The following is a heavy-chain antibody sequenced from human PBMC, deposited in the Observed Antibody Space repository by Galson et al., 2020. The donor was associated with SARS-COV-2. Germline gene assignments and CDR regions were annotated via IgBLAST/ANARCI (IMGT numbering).Heavy chain of an antibody. V-gene: IGHV3-30-3*01. CDR3: ARDKLATAGRYYYYMDV. J-gene: IGHJ6*03. Sequence: GESLKISCAASGFIFSGYAMHWVRQAPGKGLEWVAVISYDGSNKYYADSVKGRFTISRDNSKNTLYLQMNSLRAEDTAVYSCARDKLATAGRYYYYMDVWGKGTTVTVSS. D-gene: IGHD5-12*01. CDR1: GFIFSGYA. CDR2: ISYDGSNK.